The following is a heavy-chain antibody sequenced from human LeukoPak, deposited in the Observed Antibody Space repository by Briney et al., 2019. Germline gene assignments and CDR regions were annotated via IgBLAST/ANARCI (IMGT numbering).Heavy chain of an antibody. CDR3: ARERTTIVSGTTIGAY. D-gene: IGHD2/OR15-2a*01. Sequence: PGGSLRLSCAASGFTFDDYGMNWVRQAPGKGLEWISYITGSGDTIYYADSVKGRFTISRDNAKNSLFLQMNSLTADDTAVYYCARERTTIVSGTTIGAYWGQGTLVTVSS. V-gene: IGHV3-48*03. J-gene: IGHJ4*02. CDR1: GFTFDDYG. CDR2: ITGSGDTI.